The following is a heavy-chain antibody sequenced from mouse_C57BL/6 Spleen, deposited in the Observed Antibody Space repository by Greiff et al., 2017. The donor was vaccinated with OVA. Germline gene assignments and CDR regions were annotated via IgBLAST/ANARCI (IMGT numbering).Heavy chain of an antibody. Sequence: EVKLVESGPELVKPGASVKISCKASGYTFTDYYMNWVKQSHGKSLEWIGDINPNNGGTSYNQKFKGKATLTVDKSSSTAYMELRSLTSEDSAVYYCARTPITTVYYYAMDYWGQGTSVTVSS. CDR1: GYTFTDYY. CDR3: ARTPITTVYYYAMDY. D-gene: IGHD1-1*01. CDR2: INPNNGGT. V-gene: IGHV1-26*01. J-gene: IGHJ4*01.